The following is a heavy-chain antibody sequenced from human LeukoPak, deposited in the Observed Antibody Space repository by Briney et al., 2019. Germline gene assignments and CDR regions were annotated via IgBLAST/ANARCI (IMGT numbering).Heavy chain of an antibody. V-gene: IGHV1-24*01. CDR2: FDPEDGET. CDR3: ATVSDSGADSSGINYFDY. D-gene: IGHD3-22*01. J-gene: IGHJ4*02. CDR1: GYTLTELS. Sequence: ASVKVSCKVSGYTLTELSMHWVRQAPGKGLEWMGGFDPEDGETIYAQKFQGRVTMTEDTSTDTACMELSSLRSEDTAVYYCATVSDSGADSSGINYFDYWGQGTLVTVSS.